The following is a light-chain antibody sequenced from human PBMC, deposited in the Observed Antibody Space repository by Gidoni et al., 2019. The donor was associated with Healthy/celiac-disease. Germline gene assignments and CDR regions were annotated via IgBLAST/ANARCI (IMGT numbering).Light chain of an antibody. Sequence: DIQMTQSPSSLSASVGDRVTITCRASQSISSYLNWYQQKPGKAPKLLIYAASSLQSGVPSRFSGSGSGTDFTLTISSLQPEDFATYYCQQSYSTPPTXGXGTKVE. J-gene: IGKJ1*01. V-gene: IGKV1-39*01. CDR2: AAS. CDR3: QQSYSTPPT. CDR1: QSISSY.